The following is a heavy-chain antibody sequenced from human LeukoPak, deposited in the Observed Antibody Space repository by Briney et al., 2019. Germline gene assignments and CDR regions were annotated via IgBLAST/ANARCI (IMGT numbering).Heavy chain of an antibody. CDR1: GFSIINTHY. V-gene: IGHV4-38-2*02. CDR2: IHHSGNRFESGST. CDR3: ARNASSGFFND. Sequence: PSETLSLTCTVSGFSIINTHYWGWIRQSPGKGLEWMGSIHHSGNRFESGSTHYNPSLRSRVVVSADTSKNQFSLTLRSVTAADTAVYFCARNASSGFFNDWGQGILVTVSS. J-gene: IGHJ1*01. D-gene: IGHD6-25*01.